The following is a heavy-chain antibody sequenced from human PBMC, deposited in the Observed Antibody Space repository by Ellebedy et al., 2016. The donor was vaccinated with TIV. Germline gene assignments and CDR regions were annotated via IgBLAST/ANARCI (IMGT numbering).Heavy chain of an antibody. V-gene: IGHV3-53*04. CDR3: ARVVGFGELFDWFDP. CDR1: GFTVTSNY. J-gene: IGHJ5*02. D-gene: IGHD3-10*01. Sequence: PGGSLRLSCAASGFTVTSNYMSWIRQAPGKGLEWVAFIHVGGGTFYADSVKGRFTISRPTSENTLYLQRHNLRPEDTAVYYCARVVGFGELFDWFDPWGRGTLVIVSS. CDR2: IHVGGGT.